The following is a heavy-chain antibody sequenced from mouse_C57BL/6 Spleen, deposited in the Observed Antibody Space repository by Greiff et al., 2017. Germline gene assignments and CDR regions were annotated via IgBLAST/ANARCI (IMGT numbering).Heavy chain of an antibody. J-gene: IGHJ2*01. CDR1: GYTFTDYY. Sequence: EVKLVESGPVLVKPGASVKMSCKASGYTFTDYYMNWVKQSHGKSLEWIGVINPYNGGTSYNQKFKGKATLTVDKSSSTAYMELNSLTSEDSAVYYCASPFTTVVATGDYWGQGTTLTVSS. CDR2: INPYNGGT. V-gene: IGHV1-19*01. CDR3: ASPFTTVVATGDY. D-gene: IGHD1-1*01.